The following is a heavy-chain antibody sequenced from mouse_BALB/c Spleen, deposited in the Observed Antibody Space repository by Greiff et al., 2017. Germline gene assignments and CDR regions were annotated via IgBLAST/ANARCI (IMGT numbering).Heavy chain of an antibody. D-gene: IGHD1-1*01. Sequence: EVKLMESGGGLVQPGGSRKLSCAASGFTFSSFGMHWVRQAPEKGLEWVAYISSGSSTIYYADTVKGRFTISRDNPKNTLFLQMTSLRSEDTAMYYCARSGFYGSSYRAMDYWGQGTSVTVSS. CDR3: ARSGFYGSSYRAMDY. CDR1: GFTFSSFG. J-gene: IGHJ4*01. V-gene: IGHV5-17*02. CDR2: ISSGSSTI.